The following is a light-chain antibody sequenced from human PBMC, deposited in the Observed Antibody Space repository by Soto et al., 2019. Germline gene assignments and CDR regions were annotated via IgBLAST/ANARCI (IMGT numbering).Light chain of an antibody. J-gene: IGKJ2*01. CDR1: QSVTSTF. V-gene: IGKV3-20*01. CDR2: GTS. Sequence: EIVLTQSPGTLSLSPGERATLSCRASQSVTSTFLAWFQQRPGQAPRLLIYGTSSRATGTPPRFSGSGSGTDFTLTSSRLEPEDFAVYYCQQYGSSPYTFGQGTKVEI. CDR3: QQYGSSPYT.